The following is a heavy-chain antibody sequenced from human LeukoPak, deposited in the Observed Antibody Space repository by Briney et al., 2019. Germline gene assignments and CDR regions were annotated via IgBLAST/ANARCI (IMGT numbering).Heavy chain of an antibody. CDR3: SRGGNFAF. V-gene: IGHV4-39*07. CDR1: GGSISSGGYY. J-gene: IGHJ4*02. CDR2: INHSGST. Sequence: SETLSLTCTVSGGSISSGGYYWGWIRQPPGKGLEWIGSINHSGSTYYNPSLKSRVTISIDTSKNQFSLNLSSVTAADTAVYYCSRGGNFAFWGQGTLVTVSS.